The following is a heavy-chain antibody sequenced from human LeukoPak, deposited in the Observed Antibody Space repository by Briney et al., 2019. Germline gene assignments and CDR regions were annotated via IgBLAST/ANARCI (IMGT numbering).Heavy chain of an antibody. V-gene: IGHV4-59*01. CDR2: IYYSGST. J-gene: IGHJ4*02. CDR1: GGSMSSYC. D-gene: IGHD3-16*01. CDR3: ARYGLIRGFEY. Sequence: SETLSLTCTVSGGSMSSYCWSWIRQPPGKQLEWIGYIYYSGSTTYSPSLKSRLTISVDTSKNEFSLKLSSVTAADTAVYYCARYGLIRGFEYWGQGTLVTVSS.